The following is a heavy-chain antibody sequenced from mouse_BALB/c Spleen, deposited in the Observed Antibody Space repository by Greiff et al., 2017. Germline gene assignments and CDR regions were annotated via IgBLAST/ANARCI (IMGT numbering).Heavy chain of an antibody. CDR1: GYTFSSYW. CDR3: ARKVFGYYLDY. V-gene: IGHV1-9*01. Sequence: QVQLQQSGAELMKPGASVKISCKATGYTFSSYWIEWVKQRPGHGLEWIGETLPGSGSTNYNEKFKGKATFTADTSSNTAYMQLSSLTSEDSAVYYCARKVFGYYLDYWGQGTTLTVSS. J-gene: IGHJ2*01. CDR2: TLPGSGST.